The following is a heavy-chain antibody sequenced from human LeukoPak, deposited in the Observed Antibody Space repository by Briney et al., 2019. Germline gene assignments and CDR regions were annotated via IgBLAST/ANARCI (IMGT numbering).Heavy chain of an antibody. D-gene: IGHD6-13*01. J-gene: IGHJ4*02. CDR3: ARDRLLPGIAAAGTVGDY. V-gene: IGHV1-46*01. Sequence: GASVKVSCKASGYTFTGYYIHWVRQAPGQGLEWMGIINPSGGSTSYAQKFQGRVTMTRDTSTSTVYMELSSLRSEDTAVYYCARDRLLPGIAAAGTVGDYWGQGTLVTVSS. CDR1: GYTFTGYY. CDR2: INPSGGST.